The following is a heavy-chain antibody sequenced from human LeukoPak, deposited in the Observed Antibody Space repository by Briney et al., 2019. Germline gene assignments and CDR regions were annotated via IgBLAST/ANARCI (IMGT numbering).Heavy chain of an antibody. CDR2: IYYSGST. CDR3: ASSGWLYYFDY. J-gene: IGHJ4*02. V-gene: IGHV4-59*01. Sequence: PSETLSLTCTVSGGSISSYYWSWIRQPPGKGLEWIGYIYYSGSTNYNPSLKSRVTISVDTSKNQFSLKLSSVTVAETAVYYCASSGWLYYFDYWGQGTLVTVSS. CDR1: GGSISSYY. D-gene: IGHD6-19*01.